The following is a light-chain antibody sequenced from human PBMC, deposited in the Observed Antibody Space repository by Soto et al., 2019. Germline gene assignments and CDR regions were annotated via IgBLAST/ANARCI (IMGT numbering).Light chain of an antibody. CDR1: QSVLYDSNNKNY. V-gene: IGKV4-1*01. J-gene: IGKJ1*01. CDR2: WAS. Sequence: DIVMTQSPDSLAVSLGERATINCKSSQSVLYDSNNKNYLAWYQQKPGQPPKLLIYWASTRELGVPDRFSGSGSGTDFTLTISGLQAEDVAVYYCQQYYKSPQTFGQGTKVEIK. CDR3: QQYYKSPQT.